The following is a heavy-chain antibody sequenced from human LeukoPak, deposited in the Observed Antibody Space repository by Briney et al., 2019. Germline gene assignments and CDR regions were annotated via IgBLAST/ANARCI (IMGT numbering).Heavy chain of an antibody. CDR3: AKGTGINRYHWFDP. Sequence: PGGSLRLSCVASGLTLSREGLHWVRQAPGKGLEWLAVISSDENNKYYADSVKGRFTISRDNSKNTLYLQMNSLRAEDTALYYCAKGTGINRYHWFDPWGQGTLVTVSS. CDR1: GLTLSREG. CDR2: ISSDENNK. J-gene: IGHJ5*02. V-gene: IGHV3-30*18. D-gene: IGHD2-8*02.